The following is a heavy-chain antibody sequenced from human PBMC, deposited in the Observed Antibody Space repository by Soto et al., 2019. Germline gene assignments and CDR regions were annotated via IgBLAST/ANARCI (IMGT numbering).Heavy chain of an antibody. V-gene: IGHV1-69*06. CDR1: GDNFNNYA. Sequence: QVQLVQSGAEVKKPGSSVKVSCKASGDNFNNYAISWVRQAPAQGLQWMGGIIPIIDTTHYAQKLQGRVTISADRGRTTVYMELTGLRSDVSATYFCAREPPARAAFRLWGQRPVVTVSS. CDR2: IIPIIDTT. CDR3: AREPPARAAFRL. D-gene: IGHD2-15*01. J-gene: IGHJ3*01.